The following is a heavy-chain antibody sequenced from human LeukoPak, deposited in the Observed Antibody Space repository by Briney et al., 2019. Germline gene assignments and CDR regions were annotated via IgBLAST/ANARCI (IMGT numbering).Heavy chain of an antibody. CDR2: INLNSGGT. J-gene: IGHJ4*02. V-gene: IGHV1-2*02. D-gene: IGHD6-19*01. CDR1: GYTFTGYY. CDR3: ARDPYSSGWYEDY. Sequence: ASVKVSCKASGYTFTGYYMHWVRQAPGQGLEWMGWINLNSGGTNYAQKFQGRVTMTRDTSISTAYMELSRLRSDDTAVYYCARDPYSSGWYEDYWGQGTLVTVSS.